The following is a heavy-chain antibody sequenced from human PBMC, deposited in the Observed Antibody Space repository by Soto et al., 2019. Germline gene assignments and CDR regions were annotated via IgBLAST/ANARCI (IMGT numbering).Heavy chain of an antibody. CDR1: GFTFSSYA. CDR3: AKAGYCSSTSCYPSTISTFDY. Sequence: GGSLRLSCAASGFTFSSYAMSWVRQAPGKGLEWVSAISGSGGSTYYADSVKGRFTISRDNSKNTLYLQMNSLRAEDTAVYYCAKAGYCSSTSCYPSTISTFDYWGQGTLVTVSS. CDR2: ISGSGGST. J-gene: IGHJ4*02. D-gene: IGHD2-2*01. V-gene: IGHV3-23*01.